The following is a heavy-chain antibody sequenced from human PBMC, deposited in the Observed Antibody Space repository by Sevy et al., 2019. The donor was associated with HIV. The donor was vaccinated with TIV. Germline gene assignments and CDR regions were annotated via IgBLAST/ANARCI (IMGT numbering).Heavy chain of an antibody. Sequence: GSLRLSCAASGFTFSSYAMSWVRQAPGKGLEWVSAISGSGGTTYYADSVKGRFTISRDNSKNPLYLQMNSLRAEDTAVYYCAKDVLWFGELFPHNFDYWGQGTLVTVSS. CDR1: GFTFSSYA. D-gene: IGHD3-10*01. J-gene: IGHJ4*02. CDR3: AKDVLWFGELFPHNFDY. CDR2: ISGSGGTT. V-gene: IGHV3-23*01.